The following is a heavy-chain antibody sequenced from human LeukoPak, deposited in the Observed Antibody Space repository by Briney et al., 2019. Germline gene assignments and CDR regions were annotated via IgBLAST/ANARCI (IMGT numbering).Heavy chain of an antibody. J-gene: IGHJ6*02. V-gene: IGHV3-9*01. Sequence: QSGGSLRLSCAASGFIFDDYALHWVRQAPGKGLEWVSGISWNSGSIGYADSVKGRFTISRDNAKNSLYLQMNSLRAEDTALYYCAKDQGNGRITMVRGVIRQRYYYGMDVWGQGTTVTVSS. D-gene: IGHD3-10*01. CDR3: AKDQGNGRITMVRGVIRQRYYYGMDV. CDR2: ISWNSGSI. CDR1: GFIFDDYA.